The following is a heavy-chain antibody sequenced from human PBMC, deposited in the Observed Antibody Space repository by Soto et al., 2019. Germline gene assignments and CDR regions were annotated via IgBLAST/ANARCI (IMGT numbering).Heavy chain of an antibody. D-gene: IGHD1-26*01. CDR2: IYHSGST. CDR3: AIGKSGSLGI. Sequence: QLQLQESGSGLVKPSQTLSLTCAVSGGSISSGGYSWSWIRQPPGKGLEWIGYIYHSGSTYYNPSLKSRVTISVDRSKNQFSLKLSSVTAADTAVYYCAIGKSGSLGIWGQGTMVTGSS. V-gene: IGHV4-30-2*01. J-gene: IGHJ3*02. CDR1: GGSISSGGYS.